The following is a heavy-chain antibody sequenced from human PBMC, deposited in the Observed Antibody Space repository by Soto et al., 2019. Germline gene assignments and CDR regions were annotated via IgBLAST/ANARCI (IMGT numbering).Heavy chain of an antibody. CDR3: ARWVGGNYFHY. CDR2: INAGNGNT. V-gene: IGHV1-3*01. CDR1: GYTFTSYA. J-gene: IGHJ4*02. Sequence: QVQLVQSGAEVRKPGASVKVSCKASGYTFTSYAMHWVRQSPGQRLEWMGWINAGNGNTKYSQKFQGRVTITRDTSASTAYMELSSLRSEDTAVYSCARWVGGNYFHYWGQGTLVTVSS. D-gene: IGHD1-26*01.